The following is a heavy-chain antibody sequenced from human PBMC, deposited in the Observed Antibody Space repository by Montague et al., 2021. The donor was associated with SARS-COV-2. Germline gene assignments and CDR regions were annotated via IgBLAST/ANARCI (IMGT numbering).Heavy chain of an antibody. CDR1: GGSISGHY. CDR2: FDHSGDT. Sequence: SETLSLTCSVSGGSISGHYWSWIRQPPGKGLEWIGNFDHSGDTKYNPSLKSRATISVDTSKNQFALRLHSVTAADTAVDYCARECRIELWQTNWYFGLWGRGTLVTVSS. J-gene: IGHJ2*01. CDR3: ARECRIELWQTNWYFGL. D-gene: IGHD3-16*01. V-gene: IGHV4-59*11.